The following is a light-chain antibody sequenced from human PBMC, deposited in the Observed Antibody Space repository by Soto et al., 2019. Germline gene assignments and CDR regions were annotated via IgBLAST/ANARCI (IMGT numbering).Light chain of an antibody. J-gene: IGLJ1*01. V-gene: IGLV2-14*01. CDR1: SSDVGGYNY. CDR2: EVS. Sequence: QSVLTQPASVSGSPGQSITISCTGTSSDVGGYNYVSWSQQHPGKAPQLMIYEVSNRPSGVSNRFSGSKSGNTASLTIPGLQAEDEADYYCSSYTSSSTYVFGTGTKV. CDR3: SSYTSSSTYV.